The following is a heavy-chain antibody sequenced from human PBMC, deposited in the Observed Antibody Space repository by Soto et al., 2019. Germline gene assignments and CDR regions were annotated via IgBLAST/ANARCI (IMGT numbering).Heavy chain of an antibody. CDR3: ARDGPISSPTSGWFDP. CDR2: IKQDGNER. V-gene: IGHV3-7*05. D-gene: IGHD2-2*01. J-gene: IGHJ5*02. CDR1: GFTFSRYW. Sequence: EAQVVESGGGLVQPGGSLRLSCVASGFTFSRYWMSWVRQAPGKGLEWVANIKQDGNERHYVDSVKGRFTISRDNAKNLLDLVMNSLKTEDTAVYYCARDGPISSPTSGWFDPWGQGTLLTVSS.